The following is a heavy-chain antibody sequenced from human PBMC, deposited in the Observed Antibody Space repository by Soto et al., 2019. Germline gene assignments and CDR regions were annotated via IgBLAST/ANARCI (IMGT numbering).Heavy chain of an antibody. J-gene: IGHJ5*02. V-gene: IGHV3-66*01. Sequence: GGSLRLSCAASGFTVSSNYMSWVRQAPGKGLEWVSVIYSGGSTYYADSVKGRFTISRDNSKNTLYLQMNSLRAEDTAVYYCARFSRLYRSGGSLNWFDPWGQGTLVTVPQ. CDR1: GFTVSSNY. D-gene: IGHD2-15*01. CDR3: ARFSRLYRSGGSLNWFDP. CDR2: IYSGGST.